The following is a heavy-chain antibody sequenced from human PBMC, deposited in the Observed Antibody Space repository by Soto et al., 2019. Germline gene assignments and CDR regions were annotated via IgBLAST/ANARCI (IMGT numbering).Heavy chain of an antibody. J-gene: IGHJ6*02. D-gene: IGHD3-3*01. CDR3: ARVLRITIFGGSYYYYGMDV. CDR2: ISAYNGNT. V-gene: IGHV1-18*04. CDR1: GYTFTSYG. Sequence: GASVKVSCKASGYTFTSYGISWVRQAPGQGLEWMGWISAYNGNTNYAQKLQGRVTMTTDTPTSTAYMELRSLRSDDTAVYYCARVLRITIFGGSYYYYGMDVWGQGTTVTV.